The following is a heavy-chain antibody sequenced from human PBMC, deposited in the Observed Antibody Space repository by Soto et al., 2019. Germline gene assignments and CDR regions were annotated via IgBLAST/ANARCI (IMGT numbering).Heavy chain of an antibody. CDR3: ARVGRMTTVEYHFDD. CDR2: ISGSGSDT. J-gene: IGHJ4*01. D-gene: IGHD4-17*01. V-gene: IGHV3-23*01. CDR1: GFTFNNYA. Sequence: EVQLLESGGGLVQRGDSLRLSCAASGFTFNNYAMTWVRQAPGKGLEWVSVISGSGSDTYYADSVKGRFTISRDNFKNTLDLQMNSLRADDTAVYYCARVGRMTTVEYHFDDWGRGTLVTVSS.